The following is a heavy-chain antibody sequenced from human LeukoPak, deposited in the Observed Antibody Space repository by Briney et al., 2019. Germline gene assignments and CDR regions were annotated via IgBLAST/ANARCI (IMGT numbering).Heavy chain of an antibody. V-gene: IGHV1-18*01. CDR2: ISAYNGNT. Sequence: GASVKVSCKASGYTFTSYGISWVRQAPGQGLEWMGCISAYNGNTNYAQKLQGRVTMTTDTSTSTAYMELRSLRSDDTAVYYCAALWFGRTDAFDIWGQGTMVTVSS. D-gene: IGHD3-10*01. J-gene: IGHJ3*02. CDR1: GYTFTSYG. CDR3: AALWFGRTDAFDI.